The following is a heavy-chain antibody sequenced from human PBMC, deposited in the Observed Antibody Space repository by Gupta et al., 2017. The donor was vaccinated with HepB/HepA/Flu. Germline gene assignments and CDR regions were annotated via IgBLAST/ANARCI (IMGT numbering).Heavy chain of an antibody. J-gene: IGHJ4*02. CDR1: GGSISSYY. CDR3: ARQSYYYDSSAYYYFWDY. D-gene: IGHD3-22*01. CDR2: IYYSGRT. Sequence: QVQLQESGPGLVKPSETLSLTCSVSGGSISSYYWCWIRQPPGKGLECIGYIYYSGRTNYNPSLKSRVTISVDTSKNQFSLKLRSVTAADTAVYYCARQSYYYDSSAYYYFWDYWGQGTLVTGSS. V-gene: IGHV4-59*01.